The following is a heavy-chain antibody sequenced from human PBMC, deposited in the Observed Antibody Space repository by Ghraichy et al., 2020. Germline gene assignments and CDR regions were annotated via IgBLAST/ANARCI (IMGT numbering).Heavy chain of an antibody. Sequence: SETLSLTCTVSGGSISSGGYYWSWIRQHPGKGLEWIGYIYYSGSTYYNPSLKSRVTISVDTSKNQFSLKLSSVTAADTAVYYCARDNRNDYYYYYGMDVWGQGTTVTVSS. CDR3: ARDNRNDYYYYYGMDV. V-gene: IGHV4-31*03. CDR1: GGSISSGGYY. CDR2: IYYSGST. D-gene: IGHD2/OR15-2a*01. J-gene: IGHJ6*02.